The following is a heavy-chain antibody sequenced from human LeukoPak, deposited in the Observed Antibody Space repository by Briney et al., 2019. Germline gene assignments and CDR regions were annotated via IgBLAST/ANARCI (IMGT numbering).Heavy chain of an antibody. CDR1: GFTFSNYR. CDR3: AGDLTDSGSYDEVDY. V-gene: IGHV3-21*01. Sequence: GGSLRLSCAASGFTFSNYRMHWVRQAPGKGLEWVSSISSSSSYIYYADSVKGRFTISRDNAKNSLYLQMNSLRAEDTAVYYCAGDLTDSGSYDEVDYWGQGTLVTVSS. J-gene: IGHJ4*02. D-gene: IGHD1-26*01. CDR2: ISSSSSYI.